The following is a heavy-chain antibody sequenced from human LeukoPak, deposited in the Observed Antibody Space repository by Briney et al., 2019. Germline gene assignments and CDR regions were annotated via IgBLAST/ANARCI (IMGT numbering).Heavy chain of an antibody. CDR3: ARSASSTTTVVTSYYFDY. Sequence: SETLSLTCTVSGGSISSSSYYWVWLRQPPGKGLEGVGSIYYSGSTYYNPSLKSRVTISVDTSKNQLSLKLRSVTDADTAVYYCARSASSTTTVVTSYYFDYWGQGPLVTVSS. J-gene: IGHJ4*02. CDR2: IYYSGST. CDR1: GGSISSSSYY. D-gene: IGHD4-23*01. V-gene: IGHV4-39*07.